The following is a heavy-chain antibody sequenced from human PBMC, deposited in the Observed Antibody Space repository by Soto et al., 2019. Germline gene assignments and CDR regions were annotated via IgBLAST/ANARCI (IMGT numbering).Heavy chain of an antibody. Sequence: EVQLAESGGGLVRPGGSLRVSCAASGFSLSDSHMNWVRQAPGKGPGWVAYISSGSDVIRYAGSVKGRFAASRDNAKRSLYLQMNSLRVEDTAVYYCVRDFWSRSSYQWGQGAPVTVSS. CDR2: ISSGSDVI. D-gene: IGHD3-3*01. V-gene: IGHV3-48*01. CDR3: VRDFWSRSSYQ. CDR1: GFSLSDSH. J-gene: IGHJ4*02.